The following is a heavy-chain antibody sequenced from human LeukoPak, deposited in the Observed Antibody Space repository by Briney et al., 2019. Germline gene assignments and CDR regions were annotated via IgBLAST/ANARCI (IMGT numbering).Heavy chain of an antibody. Sequence: GGSLRLSCAASGFTFSSYSMNWVRQAPGKGLEWVSSISSSSSYIYYADSVRGRFTISRDNAKNSLYLQMNSLRAEDTAVYYCASGYSSGWYVEYFDYWGQGTLVTVSS. V-gene: IGHV3-21*01. CDR1: GFTFSSYS. CDR3: ASGYSSGWYVEYFDY. D-gene: IGHD6-19*01. CDR2: ISSSSSYI. J-gene: IGHJ4*02.